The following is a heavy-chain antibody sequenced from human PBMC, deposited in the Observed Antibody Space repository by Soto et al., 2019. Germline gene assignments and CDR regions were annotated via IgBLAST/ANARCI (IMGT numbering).Heavy chain of an antibody. Sequence: PGGSLRLSCAASGFTFSSYWMSWVRQAPGKGLEWVANIKQDGSEKYYVDSVKGRFTISRDNAKNSLYLQMNSLRAEDTAVYYCAVEGQWLKPDVDYWGQGTLVTVSS. CDR2: IKQDGSEK. D-gene: IGHD6-19*01. CDR3: AVEGQWLKPDVDY. J-gene: IGHJ4*02. V-gene: IGHV3-7*01. CDR1: GFTFSSYW.